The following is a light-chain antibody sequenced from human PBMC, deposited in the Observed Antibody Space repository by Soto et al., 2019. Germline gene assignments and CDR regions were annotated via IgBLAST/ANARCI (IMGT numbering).Light chain of an antibody. CDR2: GAS. CDR1: QTISSN. V-gene: IGKV3-15*01. CDR3: QHYNNWLGT. Sequence: EIVMTQSTATLSVSPGERASLSCRANQTISSNLAWYQQKPGQAPRLLIYGASTRATGIPARFSGSGSGTEFTLTISSLQSEDFTVYYCQHYNNWLGTFGGGTKVEIK. J-gene: IGKJ4*01.